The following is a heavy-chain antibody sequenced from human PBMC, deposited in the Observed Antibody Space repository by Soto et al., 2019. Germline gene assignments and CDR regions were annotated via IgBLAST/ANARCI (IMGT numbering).Heavy chain of an antibody. CDR2: IYHSGST. CDR3: ARAMTTVTRFYY. CDR1: GGSISSGGYS. J-gene: IGHJ4*02. D-gene: IGHD4-17*01. V-gene: IGHV4-30-2*01. Sequence: QLQLQESGSGLVTPSQTLSLTCAVSGGSISSGGYSWSWIRQPPGKGLECIGYIYHSGSTYDNPSLKSRVTISVDRSKDQFSLKLTSVTAADTAVYYCARAMTTVTRFYYWGQGTLFTGSS.